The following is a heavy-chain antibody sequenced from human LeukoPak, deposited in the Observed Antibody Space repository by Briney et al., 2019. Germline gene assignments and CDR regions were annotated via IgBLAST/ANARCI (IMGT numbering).Heavy chain of an antibody. CDR1: GYTFTGYY. CDR2: INPNSGGT. J-gene: IGHJ6*03. V-gene: IGHV1-2*02. D-gene: IGHD2-15*01. CDR3: ARLGYCSGGSCYRFGYYYMDV. Sequence: ASVKVSCKASGYTFTGYYMHWVRQAPGQGLEWMGWINPNSGGTNYAQKFQGRVTMTRDTSISTAYMELSRLRSDDTAVYYCARLGYCSGGSCYRFGYYYMDVWGKGTTVTISS.